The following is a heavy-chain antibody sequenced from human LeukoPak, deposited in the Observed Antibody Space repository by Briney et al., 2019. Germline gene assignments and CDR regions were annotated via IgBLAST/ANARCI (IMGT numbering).Heavy chain of an antibody. D-gene: IGHD3-22*01. Sequence: SETLSLTCTVSGGSISSGSYYWSWIRQPAGKGLEWIGRIYTSGSTNYNPSLKSRVTISVDTSKNQFSLKLSSVTAADTAAYYCARASVYYHDSGIRSWYYYMDVWGKGTTVTVS. J-gene: IGHJ6*03. CDR3: ARASVYYHDSGIRSWYYYMDV. CDR1: GGSISSGSYY. CDR2: IYTSGST. V-gene: IGHV4-61*02.